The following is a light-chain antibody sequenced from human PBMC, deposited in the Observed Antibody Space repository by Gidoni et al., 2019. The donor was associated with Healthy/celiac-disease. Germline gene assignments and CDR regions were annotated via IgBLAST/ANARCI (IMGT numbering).Light chain of an antibody. Sequence: EIVLTQSPATLSLSPGERATLSCRASQSVSSYLAWYHQKPGQAPRLLIYDASNRATGIPARFSGSGSGTDFTLTISSLEPEDFAVYYCQQRSNWPPGITFGQXTRLEIK. CDR3: QQRSNWPPGIT. V-gene: IGKV3-11*01. CDR2: DAS. J-gene: IGKJ5*01. CDR1: QSVSSY.